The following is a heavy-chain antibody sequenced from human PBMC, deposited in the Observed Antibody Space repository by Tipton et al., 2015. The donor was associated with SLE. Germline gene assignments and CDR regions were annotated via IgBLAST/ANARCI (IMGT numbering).Heavy chain of an antibody. CDR3: ASRIVGALYYFDY. CDR2: SGST. CDR1: GGSISSSNYY. V-gene: IGHV4-39*07. J-gene: IGHJ4*02. Sequence: TLSLTCTVSGGSISSSNYYWGWIRQPPGKGLEWIGRSGSTYYNPSLKSRVTISVDTSKNQFSLKLSSVTAADTAVYYCASRIVGALYYFDYWGQGTLVTVSS. D-gene: IGHD1-26*01.